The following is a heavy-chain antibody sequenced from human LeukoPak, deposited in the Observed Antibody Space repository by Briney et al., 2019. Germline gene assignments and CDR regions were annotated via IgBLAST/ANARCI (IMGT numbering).Heavy chain of an antibody. CDR2: INSSGGST. CDR3: AIRFLEWLLPDY. Sequence: ASVKVSCTASGYTFTSYYMHWVRQAPGQGLEWMGIINSSGGSTSYAQKFQGRVTMTRDTSTSTVYMELSSLRSEDTAVYYCAIRFLEWLLPDYWGQGTLVTVSS. J-gene: IGHJ4*02. V-gene: IGHV1-46*01. D-gene: IGHD3-3*01. CDR1: GYTFTSYY.